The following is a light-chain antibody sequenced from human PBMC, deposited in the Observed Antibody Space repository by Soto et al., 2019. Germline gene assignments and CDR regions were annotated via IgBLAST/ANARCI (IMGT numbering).Light chain of an antibody. CDR3: QQRSNWPPLT. J-gene: IGKJ4*01. CDR1: QSVSSTF. Sequence: EIVLTQSPGSLSLSPGERATLSCRASQSVSSTFFAWYQQRPGQAPRLLMYGASSRATGIPERFSGSGSGTDFTLTISSLEPEDFAVYYCQQRSNWPPLTFGGGTKVEIK. V-gene: IGKV3D-20*02. CDR2: GAS.